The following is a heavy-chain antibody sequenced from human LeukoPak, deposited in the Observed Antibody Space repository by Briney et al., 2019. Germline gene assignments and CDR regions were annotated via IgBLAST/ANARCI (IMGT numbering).Heavy chain of an antibody. CDR3: VRDLGVDTSMIFFDY. J-gene: IGHJ4*02. CDR1: GYTFTSFG. CDR2: ISAYSGNT. Sequence: ASVKVSCKASGYTFTSFGISWVRQAPGQGLEWMGWISAYSGNTNSVQKFQGRVTMTTDTSTSTSYMELRSLRSDDTAVYYCVRDLGVDTSMIFFDYWGQGTVVTVSS. V-gene: IGHV1-18*01. D-gene: IGHD3/OR15-3a*01.